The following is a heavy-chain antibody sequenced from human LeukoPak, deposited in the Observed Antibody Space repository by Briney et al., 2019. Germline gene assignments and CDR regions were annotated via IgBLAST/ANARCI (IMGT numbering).Heavy chain of an antibody. D-gene: IGHD1-7*01. V-gene: IGHV4-34*01. CDR1: GGSFSGYY. J-gene: IGHJ3*02. CDR2: INQSGST. Sequence: KPSETLSLTCAVYGGSFSGYYWSWMRQPPGEGLEWIGDINQSGSTTYNPSLKSRVTISVDTSKNQFSLKLSSVTAADTAVYYCARPPSITGTTWLGDAFDIWGQGTMVTVSS. CDR3: ARPPSITGTTWLGDAFDI.